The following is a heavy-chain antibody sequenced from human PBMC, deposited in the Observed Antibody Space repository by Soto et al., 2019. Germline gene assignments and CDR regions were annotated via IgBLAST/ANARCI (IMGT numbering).Heavy chain of an antibody. CDR1: GFTFSDQY. CDR2: ISSSGNSM. D-gene: IGHD6-13*01. Sequence: QVQLVESGGGLVMPGESLRLSCAASGFTFSDQYMSWIRQAPGKGLEWVSYISSSGNSMYYADSVKGRFTVSRDNAENSLYLPMNSLRAEDTAVYYCARRAASGRHFDHWGQGTLVSVSS. CDR3: ARRAASGRHFDH. V-gene: IGHV3-11*01. J-gene: IGHJ4*02.